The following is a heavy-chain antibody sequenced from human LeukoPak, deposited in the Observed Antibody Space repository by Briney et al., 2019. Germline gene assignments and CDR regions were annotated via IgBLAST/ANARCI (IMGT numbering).Heavy chain of an antibody. CDR1: GGSISSPNFY. V-gene: IGHV4-39*07. CDR2: VYESGFT. CDR3: ARHQWAPAFDI. Sequence: SETLSLTCTVSGGSISSPNFYWGWIRQPPGKGLGWIGSVYESGFTYYNPSLKSRVTVSADTSKNHVSLRLTSVTAADTAVYYCARHQWAPAFDIWGQGTMVTVSS. J-gene: IGHJ3*02. D-gene: IGHD1-26*01.